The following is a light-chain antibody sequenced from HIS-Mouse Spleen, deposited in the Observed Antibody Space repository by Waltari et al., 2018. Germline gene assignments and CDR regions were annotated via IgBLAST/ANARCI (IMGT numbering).Light chain of an antibody. CDR2: GAS. CDR1: QSVSSS. CDR3: QQYGSSPALT. Sequence: EIVLTQSPGTLSLSPGERATLYCRASQSVSSSLAWYQQKPGQAPRLLIYGASSRATGIPDRFSGSGSGTDFTLTISRLEPEDFAVYYCQQYGSSPALTFGGGTKVEIK. J-gene: IGKJ4*01. V-gene: IGKV3-20*01.